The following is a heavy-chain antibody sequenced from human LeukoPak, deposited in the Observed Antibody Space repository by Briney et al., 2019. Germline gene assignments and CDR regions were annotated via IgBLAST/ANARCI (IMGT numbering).Heavy chain of an antibody. CDR1: GGSISSYY. Sequence: SETLSLTCTVSGGSISSYYWSWIRQPPGKGLEWIGYIYYSGSTNYNPSLKSRVTISVDTSKNQFSLKLSSVTAADTAVYYCARSQAFYSGKNGWFDPWGQGTLVTVSS. CDR2: IYYSGST. CDR3: ARSQAFYSGKNGWFDP. D-gene: IGHD6-13*01. V-gene: IGHV4-59*01. J-gene: IGHJ5*02.